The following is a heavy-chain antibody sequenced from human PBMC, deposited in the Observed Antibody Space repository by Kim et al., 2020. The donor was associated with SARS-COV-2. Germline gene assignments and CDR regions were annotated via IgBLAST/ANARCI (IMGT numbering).Heavy chain of an antibody. Sequence: SSSYANYAESVTVRFTISRDNAKNSLYLQMNSLRAEDTAVYYCARGGKVDWGQGTLVTVSS. CDR2: SSSYA. J-gene: IGHJ4*02. V-gene: IGHV3-11*05. D-gene: IGHD1-1*01. CDR3: ARGGKVD.